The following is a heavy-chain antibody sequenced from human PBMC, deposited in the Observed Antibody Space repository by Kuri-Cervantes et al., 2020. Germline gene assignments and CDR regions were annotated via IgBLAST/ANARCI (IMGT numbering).Heavy chain of an antibody. Sequence: GGSLRLSCAASEFTFDNYAMHWVRQAPGKGLEWVSGISWNSGSIGYADSVKGRFTISRDNAKNSLYLQMNSLNAEDTALYYCAKDMKLWSLGYYYGMEVWGQGTMVTVSS. D-gene: IGHD5-18*01. CDR1: EFTFDNYA. CDR2: ISWNSGSI. CDR3: AKDMKLWSLGYYYGMEV. J-gene: IGHJ6*02. V-gene: IGHV3-9*01.